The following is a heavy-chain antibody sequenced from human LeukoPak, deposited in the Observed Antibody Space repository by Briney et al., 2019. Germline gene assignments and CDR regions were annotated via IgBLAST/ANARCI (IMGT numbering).Heavy chain of an antibody. Sequence: ASVKVSCKASGYTFTSYGISWVRQAPGQGLEWMGWISVYNGNTNYAQKLQGRVTMTTDTSTSTAYMELRSLRSDDTAVYYCARVTDDFWSGYYSNYYYMDVWGKGTTVTVSS. CDR1: GYTFTSYG. D-gene: IGHD3-3*01. CDR2: ISVYNGNT. J-gene: IGHJ6*03. V-gene: IGHV1-18*01. CDR3: ARVTDDFWSGYYSNYYYMDV.